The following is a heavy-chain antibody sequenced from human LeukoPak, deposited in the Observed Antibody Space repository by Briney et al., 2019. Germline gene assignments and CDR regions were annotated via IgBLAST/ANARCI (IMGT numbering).Heavy chain of an antibody. J-gene: IGHJ4*02. CDR3: ARSDSGPEN. CDR2: VNTDGSEK. V-gene: IGHV3-7*01. CDR1: GFTFSTYW. Sequence: GGSLRLSCATSGFTFSTYWMNWVRQAPGKGLEWVAIVNTDGSEKDYVDSVRGRFTVSRDNAKKTLYLQMSSLRDEDTAVYYCARSDSGPENWGQGTLVTVSS. D-gene: IGHD6-25*01.